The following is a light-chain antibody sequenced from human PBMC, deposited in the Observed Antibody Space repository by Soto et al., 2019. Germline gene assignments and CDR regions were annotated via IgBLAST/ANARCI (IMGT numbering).Light chain of an antibody. V-gene: IGKV1-33*01. Sequence: IRMTQSPAALCESVGDRVTITCQATQDISNHLNWYQQKPGKAPNLLIYDASNLEMGVPSRFSGSGSGTDFTLTIRGLQPEDLATYYCQQFNNIPPTFGGGTKVDIK. CDR2: DAS. J-gene: IGKJ4*01. CDR1: QDISNH. CDR3: QQFNNIPPT.